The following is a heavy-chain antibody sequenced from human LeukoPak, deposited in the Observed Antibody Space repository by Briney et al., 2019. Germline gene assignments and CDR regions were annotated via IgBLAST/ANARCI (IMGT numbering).Heavy chain of an antibody. Sequence: GGSLRLSCAASGFTFSSYSMNWVRQAPGKGLEWVSSISSSSSYIYYADSVKGRFTISRDNAKNSLYLQMNSLRAEDTAVYYCARDKNSGIYYIDYWGQGTLVTVSS. CDR3: ARDKNSGIYYIDY. D-gene: IGHD1-26*01. CDR1: GFTFSSYS. J-gene: IGHJ4*02. V-gene: IGHV3-21*01. CDR2: ISSSSSYI.